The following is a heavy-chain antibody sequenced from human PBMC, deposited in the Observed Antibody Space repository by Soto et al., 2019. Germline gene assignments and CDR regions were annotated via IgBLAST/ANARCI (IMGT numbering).Heavy chain of an antibody. J-gene: IGHJ6*02. Sequence: PGGSLRLSCAASGLTFSSYAMHWVRQAPGKGLEWVAVISYDGSNKYYADSVKGRFTISRDNSKNTLYLQMNSLRAEDTAVYYCARDEIGRDYDFWSGYYTGQNYYYYYGMDVWGQGTTVTVSS. V-gene: IGHV3-30-3*01. D-gene: IGHD3-3*01. CDR3: ARDEIGRDYDFWSGYYTGQNYYYYYGMDV. CDR2: ISYDGSNK. CDR1: GLTFSSYA.